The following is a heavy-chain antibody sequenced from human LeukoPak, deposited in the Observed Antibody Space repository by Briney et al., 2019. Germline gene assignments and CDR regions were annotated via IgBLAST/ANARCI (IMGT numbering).Heavy chain of an antibody. CDR3: ARGDIMGVTDYRYFDF. Sequence: ASVKVSCKASGYTFTGYYMHWVRQAPGQGLEWMGWINPNSGGTNYAQKFQGRVTMTRDTSISTVYMELSRVRSDDTAMYYCARGDIMGVTDYRYFDFWGQGTLVTVSS. D-gene: IGHD1-26*01. V-gene: IGHV1-2*02. CDR2: INPNSGGT. CDR1: GYTFTGYY. J-gene: IGHJ4*02.